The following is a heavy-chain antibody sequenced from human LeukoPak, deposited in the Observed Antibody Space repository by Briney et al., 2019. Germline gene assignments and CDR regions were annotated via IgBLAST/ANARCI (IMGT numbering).Heavy chain of an antibody. CDR3: VRVNGYCSSTSCLGGFDS. V-gene: IGHV3-21*06. CDR1: GFTFSTYA. CDR2: ITGTGDGT. J-gene: IGHJ4*02. D-gene: IGHD2-2*03. Sequence: GGSLRLSCAASGFTFSTYAMTWVRQAPGKGLEWVSSITGTGDGTSAAPSLEGRFTISRDNARNSVFLQMTSLRAEDTAVYYCVRVNGYCSSTSCLGGFDSWGQGTLVTVSS.